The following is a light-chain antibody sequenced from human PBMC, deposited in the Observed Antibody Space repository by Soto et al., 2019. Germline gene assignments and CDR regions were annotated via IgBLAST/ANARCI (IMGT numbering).Light chain of an antibody. CDR2: AAS. J-gene: IGKJ1*01. CDR1: QSVSSYY. CDR3: QQCRTSPRT. V-gene: IGKV3-20*01. Sequence: EIVLTQSPGTLSLSPGERATLSCRASQSVSSYYLAWYQQKPGQAPRLLIYAASSRATGIPDRFSGGGSGTDFTLTISRLGPEDFAVYYCQQCRTSPRTFGQGTKVDIK.